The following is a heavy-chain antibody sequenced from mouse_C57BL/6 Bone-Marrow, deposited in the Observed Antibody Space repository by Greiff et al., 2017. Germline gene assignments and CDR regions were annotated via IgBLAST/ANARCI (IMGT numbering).Heavy chain of an antibody. CDR3: TRDYYGSSHYYAMDY. D-gene: IGHD1-1*01. V-gene: IGHV1-15*01. CDR2: IDPETGGT. J-gene: IGHJ4*01. CDR1: GYTFTDYE. Sequence: QVHVKQSGAELVRPGASVTLSCKASGYTFTDYEMHWVKQTPVHGLEWIGAIDPETGGTAHNQKFKGKAILTADKSSSTAYMELRSLTSEDSAVYYCTRDYYGSSHYYAMDYWGQGTSVTVSS.